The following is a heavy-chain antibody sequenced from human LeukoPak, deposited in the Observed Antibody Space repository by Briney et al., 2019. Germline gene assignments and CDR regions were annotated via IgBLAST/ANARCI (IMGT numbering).Heavy chain of an antibody. D-gene: IGHD3-22*01. V-gene: IGHV4-34*01. J-gene: IGHJ4*02. CDR2: INHSGST. CDR3: TRETDSSGQLDY. CDR1: GGSFSGYY. Sequence: PSETLSLTCAVYGGSFSGYYWSWIRQPPGKGLEWIGEINHSGSTNYNPSLKSRVTISVDTSKNQFSLKLSSVTAADTAVYYCTRETDSSGQLDYWGQGTLVTVSS.